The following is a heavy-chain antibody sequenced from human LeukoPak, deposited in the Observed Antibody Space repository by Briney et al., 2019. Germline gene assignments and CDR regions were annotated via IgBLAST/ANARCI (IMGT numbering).Heavy chain of an antibody. J-gene: IGHJ4*02. Sequence: GGSLRLSCAVSGTTLSNYGMSWVRQAPGKGLEWVAGISDSGGSTNYADSVKGRFTISRDNPKNTLYLQMNSLRAEDTAVYFCAKRGVVIRVILVGFHKEAYYFDSWGQGVLVTVSS. CDR1: GTTLSNYG. V-gene: IGHV3-23*01. CDR3: AKRGVVIRVILVGFHKEAYYFDS. CDR2: ISDSGGST. D-gene: IGHD3-22*01.